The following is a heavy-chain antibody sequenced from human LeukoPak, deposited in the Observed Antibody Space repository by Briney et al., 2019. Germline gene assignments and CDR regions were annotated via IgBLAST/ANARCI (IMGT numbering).Heavy chain of an antibody. CDR1: GFTFSDYG. J-gene: IGHJ2*01. Sequence: GGSLRLSCAASGFTFSDYGMHWVRQAPGKGLEWVAVIWYDGSNKYYADSVKGRFTISRDYSDTLYLEMNSLRPEDTAVFYCARGRSPDYWYFDLWGRGTPVTVSS. CDR3: ARGRSPDYWYFDL. V-gene: IGHV3-33*01. CDR2: IWYDGSNK.